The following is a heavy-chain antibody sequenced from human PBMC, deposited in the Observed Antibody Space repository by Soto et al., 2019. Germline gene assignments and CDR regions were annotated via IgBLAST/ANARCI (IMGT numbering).Heavy chain of an antibody. J-gene: IGHJ6*02. CDR1: GFTFSSYE. CDR2: ISSSGSTI. Sequence: PVGSLRLSCAASGFTFSSYEMNWVRQAPGKGLEWVSYISSSGSTIYYADSVKGRFTISRDNAKNSLYLQMNSLRAEDTAVYYCARGGVSIPGYYYGMDVWGQGTTVTVSS. D-gene: IGHD3-3*01. CDR3: ARGGVSIPGYYYGMDV. V-gene: IGHV3-48*03.